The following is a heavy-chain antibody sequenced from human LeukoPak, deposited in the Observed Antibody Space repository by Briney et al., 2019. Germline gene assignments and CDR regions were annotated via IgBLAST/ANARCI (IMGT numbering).Heavy chain of an antibody. J-gene: IGHJ4*02. Sequence: SETLSLTCTVSGYSISSGYYWGWIRQPPGKGLEWIGTIYHSGNTYYNPSLESRVTISIDTSKNQFSLKLSSVTAADTAVYYCARNEHYDSWSGYLGYFDYWGQGTLVTVSS. CDR2: IYHSGNT. CDR1: GYSISSGYY. D-gene: IGHD3-3*01. CDR3: ARNEHYDSWSGYLGYFDY. V-gene: IGHV4-38-2*02.